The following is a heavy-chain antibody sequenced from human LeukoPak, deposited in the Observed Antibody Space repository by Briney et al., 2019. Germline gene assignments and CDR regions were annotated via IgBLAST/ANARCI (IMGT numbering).Heavy chain of an antibody. CDR1: GDSISGYY. CDR2: MYTTGST. V-gene: IGHV4-4*07. Sequence: SETLSLTCNVSGDSISGYYWNWIRQPAGKGLEWIGRMYTTGSTSYNPSLASRVTMSVDTSKNQFSLNLNSVTAADTVFYYCARGRAYYDSSGFFNYWGQGILVTVSS. CDR3: ARGRAYYDSSGFFNY. D-gene: IGHD3-22*01. J-gene: IGHJ4*02.